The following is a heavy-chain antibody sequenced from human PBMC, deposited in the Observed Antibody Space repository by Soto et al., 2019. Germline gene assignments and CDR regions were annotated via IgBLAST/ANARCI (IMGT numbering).Heavy chain of an antibody. J-gene: IGHJ6*02. CDR1: GFTFSSYG. V-gene: IGHV3-30*18. CDR2: ISYDGSNK. CDR3: AKEGGTMVRGVIITGRYYYYGMDV. Sequence: PGGSLRVSCAASGFTFSSYGMHWVRQAPGKGLEWVAVISYDGSNKYYADSVKGRFTISRDNSKNTLYLQMNSLRAEDTAVYYCAKEGGTMVRGVIITGRYYYYGMDVWGQGTTVTVSS. D-gene: IGHD3-10*01.